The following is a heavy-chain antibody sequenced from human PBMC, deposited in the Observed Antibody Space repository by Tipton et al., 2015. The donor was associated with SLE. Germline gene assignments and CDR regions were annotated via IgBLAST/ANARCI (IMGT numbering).Heavy chain of an antibody. CDR1: GGSITNYY. V-gene: IGHV4-34*01. Sequence: TLSLTCTVSGGSITNYYWRWIRQPPGKGLEWIGEINDSGSTNYNPSLKSRVTISLDTSKNQFSLKLTSVTAADTAVYYCARGLGYFDLWGRGTLVAVSS. D-gene: IGHD6-6*01. CDR2: INDSGST. J-gene: IGHJ2*01. CDR3: ARGLGYFDL.